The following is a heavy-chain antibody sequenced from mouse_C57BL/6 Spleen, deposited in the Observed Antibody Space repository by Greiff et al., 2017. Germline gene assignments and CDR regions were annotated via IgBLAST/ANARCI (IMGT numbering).Heavy chain of an antibody. CDR3: ARDWDVDYAMDY. Sequence: EVQLQESGPGLVKPSQSLSLTCSVTGYSITSGYYWNWIRQFPGNKLEWMGYISYDGSNNYNPSLKNRISITRDTSKNQFFLKLNSVTTEDTATYYCARDWDVDYAMDYWGQGTSVTVSS. CDR1: GYSITSGYY. CDR2: ISYDGSN. D-gene: IGHD4-1*01. J-gene: IGHJ4*01. V-gene: IGHV3-6*01.